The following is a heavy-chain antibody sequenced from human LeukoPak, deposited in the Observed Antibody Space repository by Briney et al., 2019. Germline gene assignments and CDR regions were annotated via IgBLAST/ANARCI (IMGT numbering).Heavy chain of an antibody. J-gene: IGHJ4*02. CDR2: ISSSSSYI. D-gene: IGHD6-13*01. CDR3: ATTPGIAAAGTGFADY. CDR1: GFTFSSYS. V-gene: IGHV3-21*01. Sequence: GGSLRLSCAASGFTFSSYSMNWVRQAPGKGLEWVSSISSSSSYIYYADSVKGRFTISRDNAKNSLYLQMNSLRAEDTAVYYCATTPGIAAAGTGFADYWGQGTLVTVSS.